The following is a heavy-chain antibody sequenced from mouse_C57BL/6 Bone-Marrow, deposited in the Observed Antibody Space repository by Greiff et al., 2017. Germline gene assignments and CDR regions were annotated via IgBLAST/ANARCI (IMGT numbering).Heavy chain of an antibody. CDR3: ARWLLHAMDY. J-gene: IGHJ4*01. CDR1: GYSITSGYY. Sequence: ESGPGLVKPSQSLSLTCSVTGYSITSGYYWNWIRQFPGNKLEWMGHISYYGSNNYNPSLKNRISITRDTSKNQFFLKLNSVTTEDTATYYCARWLLHAMDYWGQGTSVTVSS. V-gene: IGHV3-6*01. D-gene: IGHD2-3*01. CDR2: ISYYGSN.